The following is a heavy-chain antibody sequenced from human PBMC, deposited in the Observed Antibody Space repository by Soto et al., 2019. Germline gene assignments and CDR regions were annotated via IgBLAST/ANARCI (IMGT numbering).Heavy chain of an antibody. CDR1: IGHA. CDR2: ISSDGSNK. D-gene: IGHD3-3*01. V-gene: IGHV3-30-3*02. J-gene: IGHJ6*04. Sequence: IGHAVHGILQAPGKGLEWVAVISSDGSNKYYADSVKGRFTLSRDNSNNTLYLQMSSLRAEDTAVYYCAKNMRVRSGMAVWGKGTTV. CDR3: AKNMRVRSGMAV.